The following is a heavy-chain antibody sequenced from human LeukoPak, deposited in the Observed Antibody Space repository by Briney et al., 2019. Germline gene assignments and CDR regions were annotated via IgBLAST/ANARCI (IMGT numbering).Heavy chain of an antibody. Sequence: PGGSLRLSCAASGFTFSDYYMTWMRQAPGKGLEWVAYISGSGTDILYADSVKGRFTMSRDNAKKSLYLQMNSLRTEDTSVYYCTRDPRVLDYWGQGTLVTVSS. J-gene: IGHJ4*02. CDR3: TRDPRVLDY. CDR1: GFTFSDYY. CDR2: ISGSGTDI. V-gene: IGHV3-11*04. D-gene: IGHD3-10*01.